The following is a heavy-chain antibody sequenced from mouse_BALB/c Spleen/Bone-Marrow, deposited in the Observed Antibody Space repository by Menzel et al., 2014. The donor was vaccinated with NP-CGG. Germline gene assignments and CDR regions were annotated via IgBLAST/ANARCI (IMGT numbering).Heavy chain of an antibody. CDR3: TRLSLLRGYFDY. Sequence: VQLQQSGAELVKPGTSVKLSCKASGYTFTSHYIYWVKRRPGQGLKWIGEINPNNGGTNFNEKFKSKATLTVDKSSSTAYMQLSSLTSEDSAVYYCTRLSLLRGYFDYWGQGTTLTVSS. J-gene: IGHJ2*01. V-gene: IGHV1S81*02. CDR2: INPNNGGT. D-gene: IGHD1-2*01. CDR1: GYTFTSHY.